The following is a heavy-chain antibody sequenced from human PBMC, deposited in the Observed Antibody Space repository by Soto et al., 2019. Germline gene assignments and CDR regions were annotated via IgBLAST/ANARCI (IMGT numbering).Heavy chain of an antibody. CDR2: IFPSDSDT. V-gene: IGHV5-51*01. CDR3: ARKDKSGYFNWFDP. D-gene: IGHD3-22*01. J-gene: IGHJ5*02. CDR1: GYKFTSSW. Sequence: LEESLKISCRTSGYKFTSSWIAWVRQMPGKGLEWMGIIFPSDSDTRYSPSFQGQVTISADRSTSTVFLQWASLKASDTAVYFCARKDKSGYFNWFDPWGQGTLVTVSS.